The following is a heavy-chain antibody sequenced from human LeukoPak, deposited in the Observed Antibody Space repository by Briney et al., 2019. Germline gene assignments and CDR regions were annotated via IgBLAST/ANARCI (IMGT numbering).Heavy chain of an antibody. D-gene: IGHD3-10*01. CDR1: GGSISSYY. Sequence: PSETLSLTCTVSGGSISSYYWSWIRQPPGKGLEWIGYIYYSGSTNYNPSLKSRVTISVDTSKNQFSLKLSSVTAADTAVCYCAREPESGSYNDYWGQGTLVTVSS. J-gene: IGHJ4*02. CDR3: AREPESGSYNDY. V-gene: IGHV4-59*01. CDR2: IYYSGST.